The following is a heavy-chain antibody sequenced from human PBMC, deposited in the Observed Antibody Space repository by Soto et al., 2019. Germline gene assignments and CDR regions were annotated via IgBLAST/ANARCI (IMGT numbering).Heavy chain of an antibody. D-gene: IGHD2-15*01. CDR2: IIPIFGTA. Sequence: AVKVSCKASGGTFSSYAISWVRQAPGQGLEWMGGIIPIFGTANYAQKFQGRVTITADKSTSTAYMELSSLRSEDTAVYYCARGYCSGGSCQTPHFDYWGQGTLVNVSS. CDR1: GGTFSSYA. CDR3: ARGYCSGGSCQTPHFDY. J-gene: IGHJ4*02. V-gene: IGHV1-69*06.